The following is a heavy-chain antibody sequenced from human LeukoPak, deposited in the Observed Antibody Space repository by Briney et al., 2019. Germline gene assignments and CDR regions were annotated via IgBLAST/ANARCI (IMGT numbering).Heavy chain of an antibody. CDR1: GGTFSSYA. D-gene: IGHD5-18*01. J-gene: IGHJ6*02. Sequence: ASVKVSCKASGGTFSSYAISWVRQAPGQGLEWMGRIIPIFGIANYAQKFQGRVTITADKSTGTAYTELSSLRSEDTAVYYCASPGRIEHGMDVWGQGTRVTVSS. CDR3: ASPGRIEHGMDV. CDR2: IIPIFGIA. V-gene: IGHV1-69*04.